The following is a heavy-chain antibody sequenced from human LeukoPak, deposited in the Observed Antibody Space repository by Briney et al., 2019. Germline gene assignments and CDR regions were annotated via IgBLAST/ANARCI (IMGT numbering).Heavy chain of an antibody. V-gene: IGHV4-4*02. J-gene: IGHJ3*02. D-gene: IGHD4-17*01. CDR2: IYHSGST. CDR3: AGHNDYGEPLIGAFDI. Sequence: SETLSLTCAVSGGSISSSNWWSWVRPPPGKGLEWIGEIYHSGSTNYNPSLKSRVTISVDKSKNQFSLKLSSVTAADTAVYYCAGHNDYGEPLIGAFDIWGQGTMVTVSS. CDR1: GGSISSSNW.